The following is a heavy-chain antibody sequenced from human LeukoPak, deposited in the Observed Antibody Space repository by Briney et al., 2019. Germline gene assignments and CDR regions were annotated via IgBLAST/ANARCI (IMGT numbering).Heavy chain of an antibody. CDR2: ISSSGSTI. CDR1: GFTFSDYY. J-gene: IGHJ4*02. V-gene: IGHV3-11*01. Sequence: GGCLRLSCAASGFTFSDYYMSWIRQAPGKGLEWVSYISSSGSTIYYADSVKGRFTISRDNAKNSLYLHMNSLRAQDTAVYYCARGPRRSSGYDLDYWGQGTLVTVSS. D-gene: IGHD5-12*01. CDR3: ARGPRRSSGYDLDY.